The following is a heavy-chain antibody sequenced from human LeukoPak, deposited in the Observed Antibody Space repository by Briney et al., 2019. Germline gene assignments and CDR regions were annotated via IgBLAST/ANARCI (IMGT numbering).Heavy chain of an antibody. CDR3: AKGDPYYYHSSGYYLGPVDY. J-gene: IGHJ4*02. CDR1: GFTFSSYA. D-gene: IGHD3-22*01. V-gene: IGHV3-23*01. Sequence: PGGSLRRSCAASGFTFSSYAMSWVRQAPGKGLEWVSAIRGSGGSTYYADSVKGRFTISRDNSKNPLYLQMNSLRAEDTAVYYCAKGDPYYYHSSGYYLGPVDYWGQGTLVTVSS. CDR2: IRGSGGST.